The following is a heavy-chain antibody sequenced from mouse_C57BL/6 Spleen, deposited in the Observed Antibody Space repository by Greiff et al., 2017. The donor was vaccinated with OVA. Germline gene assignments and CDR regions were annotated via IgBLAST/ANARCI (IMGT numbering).Heavy chain of an antibody. J-gene: IGHJ3*01. V-gene: IGHV3-6*01. Sequence: DVKLQESGPGLVKPSQSLSLTCSVTGYSITSGYYWNWIRQFPGNKLEWMGYISYDGSNNYNPSLKNRISITRDTSKNQFFLKLNSVTTEDTATYYCANDYDEAWFAYWGQGTLVTVSA. D-gene: IGHD2-4*01. CDR2: ISYDGSN. CDR3: ANDYDEAWFAY. CDR1: GYSITSGYY.